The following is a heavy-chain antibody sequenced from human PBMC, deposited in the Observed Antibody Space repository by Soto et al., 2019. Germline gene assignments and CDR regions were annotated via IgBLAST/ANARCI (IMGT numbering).Heavy chain of an antibody. D-gene: IGHD5-18*01. V-gene: IGHV3-30*18. CDR3: AKGHSYGLYYFDY. J-gene: IGHJ4*02. CDR1: GFTFSSYG. CDR2: ISYDGSNK. Sequence: GGSLRLSCAASGFTFSSYGIHWVRQAPGKGLEWVAVISYDGSNKYYADSVKGRFTISRDNSKNTLYLQMNSLRAEDTAVYYCAKGHSYGLYYFDYWGQGTLVTVS.